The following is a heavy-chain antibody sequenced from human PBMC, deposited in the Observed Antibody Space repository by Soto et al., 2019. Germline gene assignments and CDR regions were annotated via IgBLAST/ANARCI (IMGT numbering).Heavy chain of an antibody. V-gene: IGHV4-34*01. CDR2: INHSGST. J-gene: IGHJ4*02. CDR1: GGSFSGYY. CDR3: GRTDYTSSCPHFDY. D-gene: IGHD6-13*01. Sequence: PSETLSLTCAVYGGSFSGYYWSWIRQPPGKGLEWIGEINHSGSTNYNPSLKSRVTISVDTSKNQFSLKLSSVTAADTAVYYCGRTDYTSSCPHFDYWGQGTLVTVSS.